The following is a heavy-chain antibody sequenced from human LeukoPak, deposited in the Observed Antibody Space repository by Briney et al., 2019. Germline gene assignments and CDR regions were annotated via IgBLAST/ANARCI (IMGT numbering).Heavy chain of an antibody. CDR1: GYRFTSYW. CDR3: ASGSSWPQSRFDY. CDR2: IYPGDSDT. D-gene: IGHD6-13*01. V-gene: IGHV5-51*01. J-gene: IGHJ4*02. Sequence: GESLKISCRGSGYRFTSYWIGWVRQMPGKGLEWMGIIYPGDSDTRYSPSFEGQVTISADKSISTAYLQWSSLKASDTAMYYCASGSSWPQSRFDYWGQGTLVTVSS.